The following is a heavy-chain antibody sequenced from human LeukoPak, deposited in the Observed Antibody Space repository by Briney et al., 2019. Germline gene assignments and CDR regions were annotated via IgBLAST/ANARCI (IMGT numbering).Heavy chain of an antibody. D-gene: IGHD3-22*01. Sequence: PGGSLRLSCAASGFTFSDYYMSWIRQAPGEGLEWVSYISSSGSTIYYADSVKGRFTISRDNAKNSLYLQMNSLRAEDTAVYYCARGSDYYDSSGYYPNNYFDYWGQGTLVTVSS. V-gene: IGHV3-11*01. CDR1: GFTFSDYY. CDR2: ISSSGSTI. CDR3: ARGSDYYDSSGYYPNNYFDY. J-gene: IGHJ4*02.